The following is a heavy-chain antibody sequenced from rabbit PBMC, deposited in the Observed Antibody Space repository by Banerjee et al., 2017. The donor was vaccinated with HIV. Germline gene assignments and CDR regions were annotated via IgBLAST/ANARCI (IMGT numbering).Heavy chain of an antibody. CDR2: IYAGSSGNT. V-gene: IGHV1S45*01. Sequence: QEQLVESGGGLVQPEGSLTLTCTASGIDFSSSYYMCWVRQAPGKGLEWLACIYAGSSGNTYYASWAKGRFTISKTSSTTVTLQMTSLTAADTATYFCARGPSITGTGSATYFNLWGPGTLVTVS. D-gene: IGHD7-1*01. J-gene: IGHJ4*01. CDR3: ARGPSITGTGSATYFNL. CDR1: GIDFSSSYY.